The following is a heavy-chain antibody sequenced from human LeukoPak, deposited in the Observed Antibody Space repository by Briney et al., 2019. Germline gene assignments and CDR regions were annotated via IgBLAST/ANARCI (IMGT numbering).Heavy chain of an antibody. D-gene: IGHD3-10*01. V-gene: IGHV4-34*01. Sequence: KPSETLSLTCAVYGGSFSGYYWSWIRQPPGKGLEWIGEINHSGSTNYNPSLKSRVTISVDTSKNQFSLKLSSVTAADTAVYYCARPRGSLNDAFDIWGQGTMVTVSS. CDR3: ARPRGSLNDAFDI. J-gene: IGHJ3*02. CDR1: GGSFSGYY. CDR2: INHSGST.